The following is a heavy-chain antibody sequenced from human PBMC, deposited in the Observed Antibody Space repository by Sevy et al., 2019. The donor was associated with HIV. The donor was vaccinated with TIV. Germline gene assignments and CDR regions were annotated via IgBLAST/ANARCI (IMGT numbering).Heavy chain of an antibody. Sequence: SETLSLTCTVSGGSISSGGYYWSWIRQHPGKGLEWIGYIYYSGSTYYNPSLKSRVTISVDTSKNQFSLKLSSGTAADTAVYYCARALRARGYCSSTSCPRTNYFDYWGQGTLVTVSS. CDR3: ARALRARGYCSSTSCPRTNYFDY. J-gene: IGHJ4*02. CDR1: GGSISSGGYY. D-gene: IGHD2-2*01. CDR2: IYYSGST. V-gene: IGHV4-31*03.